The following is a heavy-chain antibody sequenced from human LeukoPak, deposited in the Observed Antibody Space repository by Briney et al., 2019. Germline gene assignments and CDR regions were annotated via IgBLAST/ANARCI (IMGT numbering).Heavy chain of an antibody. CDR2: ISSSGSTI. Sequence: GGSLRLSCAASGFTFSDYYMSWIRQAPGKGLEWVSYISSSGSTIYYADSVKGRFTISRDNAKNSLYLQMNSLRAEDTAVYYCARDKHYDSSGYYFLTYYFDYWGQGTLVTVSS. CDR3: ARDKHYDSSGYYFLTYYFDY. V-gene: IGHV3-11*01. CDR1: GFTFSDYY. J-gene: IGHJ4*02. D-gene: IGHD3-22*01.